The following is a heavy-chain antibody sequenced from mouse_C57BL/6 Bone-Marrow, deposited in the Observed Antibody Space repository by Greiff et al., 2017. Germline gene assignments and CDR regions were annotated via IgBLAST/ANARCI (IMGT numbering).Heavy chain of an antibody. D-gene: IGHD1-1*01. Sequence: QVQLQQPGAELVKPGASVKLSCKASGYTFTSYWMHWVKQRPGQGLEWIGMIHPNSGSTNYNEKFKSKATLTVDKSSSTAYMQLSSLTSEDSAVYYCAREDSITTVVATEGWYFDVWGTGTTVTVSS. CDR3: AREDSITTVVATEGWYFDV. J-gene: IGHJ1*03. CDR2: IHPNSGST. V-gene: IGHV1-64*01. CDR1: GYTFTSYW.